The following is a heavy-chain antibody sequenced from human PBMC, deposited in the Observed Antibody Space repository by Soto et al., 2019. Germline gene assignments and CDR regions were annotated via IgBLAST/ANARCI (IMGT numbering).Heavy chain of an antibody. CDR1: GGSVSSGDYY. J-gene: IGHJ3*02. D-gene: IGHD3-3*01. V-gene: IGHV4-30-4*01. CDR2: IYFSGAT. CDR3: ARGSYDFWSRYYAPM. Sequence: PSETLSLTCTVSGGSVSSGDYYWSWIRQPPGKGLEWIGFIYFSGATYYNPSLKSRVIISRDTSKNQFSLKLSSVTAADTAMYYCARGSYDFWSRYYAPMWGPGTMVTVSS.